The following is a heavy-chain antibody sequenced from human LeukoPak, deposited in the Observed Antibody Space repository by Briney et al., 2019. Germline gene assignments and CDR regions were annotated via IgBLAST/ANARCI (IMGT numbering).Heavy chain of an antibody. CDR3: ARGRDWGEFLAWFDP. V-gene: IGHV1-2*02. CDR1: GYTFTGYY. CDR2: TNPDSGGA. D-gene: IGHD3-3*01. J-gene: IGHJ5*02. Sequence: GASVKVPCKASGYTFTGYYIHWVRQAPGQGLEWMGWTNPDSGGASYAQKFQGRVTMTRDTSISTVYMELNRLTSDDTAMYYCARGRDWGEFLAWFDPWGQGTLVTVSS.